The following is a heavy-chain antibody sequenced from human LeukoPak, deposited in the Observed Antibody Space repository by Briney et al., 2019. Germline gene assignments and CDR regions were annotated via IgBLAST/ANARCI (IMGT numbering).Heavy chain of an antibody. CDR1: GGSFSGYY. CDR2: INHSGST. Sequence: SETLSLTCAAYGGSFSGYYWSWIRQPPGKGLEWIGEINHSGSTNYNPSLKSRVTISVDTSKNQFSLKPSSVTAADTAVYYCAREGGSSWYSRDFYYIDVWGKGTTVTVSS. D-gene: IGHD6-13*01. V-gene: IGHV4-34*01. CDR3: AREGGSSWYSRDFYYIDV. J-gene: IGHJ6*03.